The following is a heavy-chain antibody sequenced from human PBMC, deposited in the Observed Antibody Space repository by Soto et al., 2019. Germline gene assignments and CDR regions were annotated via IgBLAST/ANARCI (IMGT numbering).Heavy chain of an antibody. Sequence: GASVKVSCKAPGGTFTSYAISWVRQAPGQGLEWMGGILPQFGPANYAQKFQGRVTITADESTSTVYMEVSSLRSEDTAVYYCARGGFNSSWRFDYWGQGTLVTVSS. D-gene: IGHD6-13*01. CDR2: ILPQFGPA. V-gene: IGHV1-69*13. J-gene: IGHJ4*02. CDR1: GGTFTSYA. CDR3: ARGGFNSSWRFDY.